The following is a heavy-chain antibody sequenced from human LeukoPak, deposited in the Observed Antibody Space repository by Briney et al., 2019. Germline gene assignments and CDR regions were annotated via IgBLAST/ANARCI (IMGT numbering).Heavy chain of an antibody. J-gene: IGHJ5*02. V-gene: IGHV4-59*01. Sequence: SETLSLTCTVSGDSSSSYYWNWIRQPPGKGLEWIGSILNSGSTNYNPSLRSRVTISVDTSKNEFSLRVKSVTAADTAVYYCARRPSGANWFDPWGQGTLVTVSS. CDR1: GDSSSSYY. CDR3: ARRPSGANWFDP. CDR2: ILNSGST. D-gene: IGHD4-17*01.